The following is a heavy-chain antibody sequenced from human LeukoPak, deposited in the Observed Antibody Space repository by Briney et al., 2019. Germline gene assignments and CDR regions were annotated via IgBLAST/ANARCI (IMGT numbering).Heavy chain of an antibody. J-gene: IGHJ4*02. CDR1: GDSVSSNSAA. V-gene: IGHV6-1*01. D-gene: IGHD3-3*01. CDR3: ASTPITIFGVATRAFDY. Sequence: SQTLSLTCAISGDSVSSNSAAWNWIRQSPSRGLEWLGRTYYRSKWYNDYAVSVKSRITINPDTSKNQFSLKLSSVTAADTAVYYCASTPITIFGVATRAFDYWGQGTLVTVSS. CDR2: TYYRSKWYN.